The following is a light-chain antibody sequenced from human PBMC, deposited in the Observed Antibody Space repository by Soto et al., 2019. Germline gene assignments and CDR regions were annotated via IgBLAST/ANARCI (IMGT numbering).Light chain of an antibody. CDR1: SSDIGAFNY. V-gene: IGLV2-14*01. Sequence: QSALTQPASVSGSPGQSITISCTGSSSDIGAFNYVAWYQQHPGKAPKLMIYEVSNRPSGISNRFSASKSGNTASLTISGLQAEDEADYYCFSYTSSTAYVFGTGTKLTVL. CDR3: FSYTSSTAYV. J-gene: IGLJ1*01. CDR2: EVS.